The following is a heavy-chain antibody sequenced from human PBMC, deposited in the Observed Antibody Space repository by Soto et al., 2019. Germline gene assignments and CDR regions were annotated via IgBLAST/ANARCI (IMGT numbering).Heavy chain of an antibody. CDR3: ARVNVVVVAATREYYFDY. D-gene: IGHD2-15*01. V-gene: IGHV1-2*02. CDR2: VNPNSGGT. Sequence: ASVKVSCKASGYTFTGYYMHWVRQAPGQGLEWMGWVNPNSGGTNYAQKFQGRVTMTRDTSISTAYMELSRLRSDDTAVYYCARVNVVVVAATREYYFDYWGQGTLVTVSS. CDR1: GYTFTGYY. J-gene: IGHJ4*02.